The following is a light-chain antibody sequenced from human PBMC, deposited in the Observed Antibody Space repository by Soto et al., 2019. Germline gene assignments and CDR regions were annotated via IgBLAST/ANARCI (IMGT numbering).Light chain of an antibody. Sequence: DIVLTQSPGTLSLSPGERATLSCRGSQSVSRTYLAWYQQKPGQAPRLLIYGASNRATGIPDRFSGSGSGTDFTLTISRLEPEDFAVYYCQQYGSFPTTFGQGTKVEIK. CDR1: QSVSRTY. V-gene: IGKV3-20*01. CDR3: QQYGSFPTT. J-gene: IGKJ1*01. CDR2: GAS.